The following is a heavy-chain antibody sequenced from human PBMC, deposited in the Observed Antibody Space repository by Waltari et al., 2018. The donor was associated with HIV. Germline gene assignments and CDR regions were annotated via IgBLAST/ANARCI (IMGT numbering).Heavy chain of an antibody. CDR3: ARAPTTSLSLIQGF. J-gene: IGHJ4*02. V-gene: IGHV3-30*03. CDR2: VSFDSSDF. Sequence: LVESGGDVVQPGRSLRLSCSASGFTFKNYCTHWVRQTPGKGLEWVAFVSFDSSDFYYADSVKGRFTVSRDNSKNTLFLQMDSLKSEDTSLYYCARAPTTSLSLIQGFWGQGTLVTVSS. CDR1: GFTFKNYC.